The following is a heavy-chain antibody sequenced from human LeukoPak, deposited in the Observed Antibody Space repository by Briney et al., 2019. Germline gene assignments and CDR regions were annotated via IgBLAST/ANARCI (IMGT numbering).Heavy chain of an antibody. CDR2: IKQDGSEK. V-gene: IGHV3-7*01. D-gene: IGHD3-10*01. Sequence: RGSLRLSCAASGFTYSSYWMSWARQAPGKGLEWVANIKQDGSEKYYVDSVKGRFTISRDNAKNSLYLQMNSLRAEDTAVYYCARADLRTGSQGTFDYWRQGTLVTVSP. J-gene: IGHJ4*02. CDR1: GFTYSSYW. CDR3: ARADLRTGSQGTFDY.